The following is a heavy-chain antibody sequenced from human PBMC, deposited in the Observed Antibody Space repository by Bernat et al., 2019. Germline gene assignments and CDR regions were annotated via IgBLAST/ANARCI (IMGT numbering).Heavy chain of an antibody. Sequence: QVQLVESGGGVVQPGRSLRLSCAASGFTFSSYGMHWVRQAPGKGLEWVALISYDGSNKYYADSVKGRFTISRDNSKNTLYLQMNSLRAEDTAVYYCAKGSGGGNSRVPDYWGQGTLVTVSS. D-gene: IGHD4-23*01. V-gene: IGHV3-30*18. CDR2: ISYDGSNK. CDR3: AKGSGGGNSRVPDY. J-gene: IGHJ4*02. CDR1: GFTFSSYG.